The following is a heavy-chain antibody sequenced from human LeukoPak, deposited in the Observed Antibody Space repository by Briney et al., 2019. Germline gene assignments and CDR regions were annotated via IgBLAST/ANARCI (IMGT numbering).Heavy chain of an antibody. J-gene: IGHJ5*02. CDR2: INPNSGGA. Sequence: ASVKVSCKASGYTFTGYFMNWVRQAPGQGLEWMGWINPNSGGANYAQKFQGRVTMTRDTSISTAYMEVSSLTSDDTAVYYCARGSSERDWFDLWGQGTLVTVSS. CDR3: ARGSSERDWFDL. CDR1: GYTFTGYF. V-gene: IGHV1-2*02. D-gene: IGHD1-1*01.